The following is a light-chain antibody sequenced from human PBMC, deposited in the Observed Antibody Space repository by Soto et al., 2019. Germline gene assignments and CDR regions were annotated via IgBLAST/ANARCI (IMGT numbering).Light chain of an antibody. Sequence: DIQMTQSPSSLSASVGDRVTITCRGSQGSSSWLAWYQQKPGTAPRLLIYKASRLASGVPSRFSGSGSETEFTLTSSSLQPDDFATNYCQQYKTFGQGTRVEIK. CDR3: QQYKT. V-gene: IGKV1-5*03. CDR2: KAS. CDR1: QGSSSW. J-gene: IGKJ1*01.